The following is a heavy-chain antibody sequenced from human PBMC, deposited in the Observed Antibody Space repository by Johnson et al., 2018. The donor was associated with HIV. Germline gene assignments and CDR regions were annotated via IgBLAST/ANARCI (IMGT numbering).Heavy chain of an antibody. V-gene: IGHV3-30*19. D-gene: IGHD5-12*01. Sequence: QMLLVESGGGVVQPGGSLSLSCEASGFSFSSFGMHWVRQAPGKGLEWVAFISYDGSNKHFAESVQGRFTVSRDNAKNSLYRQMNSLRAEDTAVDYCAREAGGGYDSDAFDIWGQGTMVTVAS. J-gene: IGHJ3*02. CDR2: ISYDGSNK. CDR3: AREAGGGYDSDAFDI. CDR1: GFSFSSFG.